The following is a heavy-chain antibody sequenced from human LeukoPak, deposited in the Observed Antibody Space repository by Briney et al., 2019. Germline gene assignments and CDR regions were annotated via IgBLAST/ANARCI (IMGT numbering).Heavy chain of an antibody. CDR2: IIPIFGTA. CDR1: GGTFSSCA. D-gene: IGHD4-17*01. Sequence: SVKVSCKASGGTFSSCAISWVRQAPGQGLEWMGGIIPIFGTANYAQKFQGRVTITTDESTSTAYMELSSLRSEDTAVYYCARGYDYGDYAIGYWGQGTLVTVSS. J-gene: IGHJ4*02. CDR3: ARGYDYGDYAIGY. V-gene: IGHV1-69*05.